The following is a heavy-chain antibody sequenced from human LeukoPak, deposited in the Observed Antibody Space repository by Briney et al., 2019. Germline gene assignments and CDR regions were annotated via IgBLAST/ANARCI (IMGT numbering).Heavy chain of an antibody. CDR1: GFTFSSYG. Sequence: GGSLRLSCAASGFTFSSYGMNWVRQAPGKGLEWVSSISSSSSYIYYADSVKGRFTISRDNAKNSLYPQMNSLRAEDTAVYYCARDLYFYYYDSSGYSYWGQGTLVTVSS. D-gene: IGHD3-22*01. CDR3: ARDLYFYYYDSSGYSY. J-gene: IGHJ4*02. CDR2: ISSSSSYI. V-gene: IGHV3-21*01.